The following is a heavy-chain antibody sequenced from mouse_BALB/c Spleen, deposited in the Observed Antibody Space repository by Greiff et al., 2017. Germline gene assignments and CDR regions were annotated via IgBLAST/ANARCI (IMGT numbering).Heavy chain of an antibody. CDR3: AREENKYGHTMEY. CDR1: GYTFTDYN. CDR2: IYPYNGGT. J-gene: IGHJ4*01. V-gene: IGHV1S29*02. D-gene: IGHD2-14*01. Sequence: EVQLQQSGPELVKPGASVKISCKASGYTFTDYNMHWVKQSHGKSLEWIGYIYPYNGGTGYNQKFKSKATLTVDNSSSTAYMELRSLTSEDSAVYYCAREENKYGHTMEYWGQGTSVTVSS.